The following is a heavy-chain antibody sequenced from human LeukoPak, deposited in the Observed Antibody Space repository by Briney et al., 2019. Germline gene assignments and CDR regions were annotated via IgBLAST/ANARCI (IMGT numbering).Heavy chain of an antibody. CDR2: INSDGNST. D-gene: IGHD3-10*01. J-gene: IGHJ4*02. Sequence: GGSLRLSCAASGLSFSGSGMNWVRQAPGKGLVWVSRINSDGNSTNYADSVKGRFTISRDNAKNTLYLQMNSLRAEDTAVYFCARVLDGSGSRSFDYWGQGTLVTVSS. CDR3: ARVLDGSGSRSFDY. V-gene: IGHV3-74*01. CDR1: GLSFSGSG.